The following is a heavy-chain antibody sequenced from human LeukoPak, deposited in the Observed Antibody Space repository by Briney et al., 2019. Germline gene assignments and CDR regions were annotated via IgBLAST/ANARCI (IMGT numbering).Heavy chain of an antibody. CDR1: GGSISSGGYY. V-gene: IGHV4-31*03. CDR3: ARSGGKRNWFDP. J-gene: IGHJ5*02. CDR2: IYYSGST. D-gene: IGHD3-16*01. Sequence: PSETLSLTCTVSGGSISSGGYYWSWIRQHPGKGLEWIGYIYYSGSTYYNPSLKSRVTISVDTSKNQFSLKLSSVTAADTAVYCCARSGGKRNWFDPWGQGTLVTVSS.